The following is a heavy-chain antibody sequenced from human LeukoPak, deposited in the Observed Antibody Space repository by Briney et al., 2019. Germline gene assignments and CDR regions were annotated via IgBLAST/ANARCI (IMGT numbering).Heavy chain of an antibody. CDR1: GGSISSYY. V-gene: IGHV4-4*09. CDR2: IYTSGST. CDR3: ARHPVVPSAFDY. Sequence: SETLSLTCTVSGGSISSYYWSWIRQPPGKGLEWIGYIYTSGSTNYNPSFKSRVTISVDTSKNQFSLKLRSVTAADTAVYYCARHPVVPSAFDYWGQGTLVTVSS. D-gene: IGHD2-2*01. J-gene: IGHJ4*02.